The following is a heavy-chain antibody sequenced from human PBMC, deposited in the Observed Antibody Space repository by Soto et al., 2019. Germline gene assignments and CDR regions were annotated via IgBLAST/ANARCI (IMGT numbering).Heavy chain of an antibody. Sequence: EVQLVESGGGLVKPGGSLRLSCAASGFTFSSYSMNWVRQAPGKGLEWVSSISSSSSYIYYADSVKGRFTISRDNATNSLSLPMTSLRAEATAVYYCARDQPGYSYGYGLGYWGQGTLVTVSS. J-gene: IGHJ4*02. V-gene: IGHV3-21*01. CDR1: GFTFSSYS. D-gene: IGHD5-18*01. CDR2: ISSSSSYI. CDR3: ARDQPGYSYGYGLGY.